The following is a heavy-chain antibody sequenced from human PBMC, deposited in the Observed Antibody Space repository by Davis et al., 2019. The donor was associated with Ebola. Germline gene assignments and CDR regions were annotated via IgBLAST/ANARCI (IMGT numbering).Heavy chain of an antibody. V-gene: IGHV4/OR15-8*03. J-gene: IGHJ4*02. CDR2: IYHSGST. Sequence: PSETLSLTCAVSGGSISGNHWWSWVRQSPLKGLEWIGAIYHSGSTNYNPSLRSRVTMSVDKSKMHFSLRLTSVSAADTAFYYCVRGYSGYDFFDSWGQGMLVSVSS. CDR3: VRGYSGYDFFDS. D-gene: IGHD5-12*01. CDR1: GGSISGNHW.